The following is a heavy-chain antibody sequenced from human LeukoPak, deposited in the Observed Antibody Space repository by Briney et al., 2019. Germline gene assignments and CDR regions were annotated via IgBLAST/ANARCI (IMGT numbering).Heavy chain of an antibody. CDR2: INPNSGDT. J-gene: IGHJ5*02. CDR1: GYTFTGYY. V-gene: IGHV1-2*02. D-gene: IGHD2-15*01. CDR3: ARGDCSVSGCHGGNWFDP. Sequence: GASVKVSCKASGYTFTGYYIHWVRQAPGQGLEWMGWINPNSGDTNYAQSFRGRVTMTRDTSSSTAHMELSRLRSDDTAVYYCARGDCSVSGCHGGNWFDPWGQGTLVTVSS.